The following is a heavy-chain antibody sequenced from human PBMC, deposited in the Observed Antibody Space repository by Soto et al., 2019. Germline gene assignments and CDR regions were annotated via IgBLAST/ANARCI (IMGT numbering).Heavy chain of an antibody. CDR1: GFTFSSYW. V-gene: IGHV3-74*01. Sequence: GGSLRLSCAASGFTFSSYWMHWVHQAPGKGLVWVSRINSDGSTTTYVDSVKGRFIISRDNAKNTLYLQMNSLRAEDTAVYYCARDRTAASADYWGQGALVTVSS. D-gene: IGHD2-2*01. CDR3: ARDRTAASADY. J-gene: IGHJ4*02. CDR2: INSDGSTT.